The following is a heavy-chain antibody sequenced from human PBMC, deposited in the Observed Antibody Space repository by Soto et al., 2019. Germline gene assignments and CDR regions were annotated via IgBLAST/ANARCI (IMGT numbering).Heavy chain of an antibody. CDR1: GYTFTGYY. J-gene: IGHJ6*02. V-gene: IGHV1-2*04. D-gene: IGHD2-2*03. CDR2: INPNSGGT. CDR3: ARDRVVDIVLVPAEPWYYGMDV. Sequence: GASVKVSCKASGYTFTGYYMHWVRQAPGQGLEWMGWINPNSGGTNYAQKFQGWVTMTRDTSISTAYMELSRLRSDDTAVYYCARDRVVDIVLVPAEPWYYGMDVWGQGTTVTVSS.